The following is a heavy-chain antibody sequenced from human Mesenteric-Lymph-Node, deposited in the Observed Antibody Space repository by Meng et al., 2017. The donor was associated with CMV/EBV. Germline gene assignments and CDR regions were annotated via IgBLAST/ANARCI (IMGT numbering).Heavy chain of an antibody. CDR1: GYSFTNHW. Sequence: GESLKISCTGSGYSFTNHWIGWVRQMPGKGLEWLGIISPVDSHTTYSPSFQGQVTISADKSINTAYLQWSSLRTTDTVMYYCARRHRYCSGPSCCVVDYWGQGTLVTVSS. V-gene: IGHV5-51*01. J-gene: IGHJ4*02. CDR3: ARRHRYCSGPSCCVVDY. CDR2: ISPVDSHT. D-gene: IGHD2-15*01.